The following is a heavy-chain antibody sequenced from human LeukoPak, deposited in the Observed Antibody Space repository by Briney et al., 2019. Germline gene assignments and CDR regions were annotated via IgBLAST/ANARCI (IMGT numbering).Heavy chain of an antibody. CDR3: AKDRYGSGSNWFDP. V-gene: IGHV3-30*18. Sequence: GGSLRLSCAASGFTFSNYAMHWVRQAPGKGLEWVAVILHDGSNKYHADFVKGRFTISRDNSKKTLYLQMNNLTSEDTAVYYCAKDRYGSGSNWFDPWGQGTLVTVSS. CDR2: ILHDGSNK. J-gene: IGHJ5*02. D-gene: IGHD3-10*01. CDR1: GFTFSNYA.